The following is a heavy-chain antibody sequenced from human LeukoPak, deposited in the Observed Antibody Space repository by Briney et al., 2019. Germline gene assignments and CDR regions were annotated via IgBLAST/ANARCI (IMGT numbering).Heavy chain of an antibody. Sequence: PSETLSLTCAVSGGSISSSNWWSWVRQPPGKGLEWIGSIYHSGSTYYNPSLKSRVTISVDTSKNQFSLKLSSVTAADTAVYYCARGYRVSGFYYYDSSGYYPNHYFDYWGQGTLVTVSS. CDR1: GGSISSSNW. D-gene: IGHD3-22*01. CDR3: ARGYRVSGFYYYDSSGYYPNHYFDY. CDR2: IYHSGST. J-gene: IGHJ4*02. V-gene: IGHV4-4*02.